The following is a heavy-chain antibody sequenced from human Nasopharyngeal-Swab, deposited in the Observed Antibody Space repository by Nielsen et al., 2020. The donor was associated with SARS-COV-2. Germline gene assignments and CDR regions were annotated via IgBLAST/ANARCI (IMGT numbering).Heavy chain of an antibody. J-gene: IGHJ6*02. CDR1: GFSLGNARMG. D-gene: IGHD3-22*01. CDR2: IFSNDEK. CDR3: ARITMIVMGMDV. V-gene: IGHV2-26*01. Sequence: SGPTLVKPTETLTLTCTVSGFSLGNARMGVSWIRQPPGKALEWLAHIFSNDEKSYSTSLKSRLTISKDTSKSQVVLTMTNMDPVDTATYYCARITMIVMGMDVWGQGTTITVSS.